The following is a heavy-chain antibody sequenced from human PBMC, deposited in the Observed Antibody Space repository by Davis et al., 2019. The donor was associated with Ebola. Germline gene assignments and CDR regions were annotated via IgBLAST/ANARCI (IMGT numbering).Heavy chain of an antibody. CDR3: ARERHLMEGLPTATPDY. CDR2: ISSRVSDI. Sequence: PGGSLRLSCAASGFTFSSYEMNWVRQAPGKGLEWVSYISSRVSDIYYADSVKGRFTISRDNAKNSLYLQMNSLRAEDTAVYHCARERHLMEGLPTATPDYWGQGTLVTVSS. D-gene: IGHD3-16*01. CDR1: GFTFSSYE. J-gene: IGHJ4*02. V-gene: IGHV3-48*03.